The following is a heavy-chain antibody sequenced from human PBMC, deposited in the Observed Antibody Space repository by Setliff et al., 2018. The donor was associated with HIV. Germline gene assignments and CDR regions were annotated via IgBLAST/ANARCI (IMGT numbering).Heavy chain of an antibody. CDR2: INPKSDGT. Sequence: ASVTVSCKASGYSFTDYYIHWVRQAPGQGLEWMGWINPKSDGTNYAQKFQGWITMTRDTSISTAYMELSRLRSDDTAVYYCARGMDYYDTSGYYQYYLDYWGQGTLVTV. J-gene: IGHJ4*02. CDR3: ARGMDYYDTSGYYQYYLDY. D-gene: IGHD3-22*01. CDR1: GYSFTDYY. V-gene: IGHV1-2*04.